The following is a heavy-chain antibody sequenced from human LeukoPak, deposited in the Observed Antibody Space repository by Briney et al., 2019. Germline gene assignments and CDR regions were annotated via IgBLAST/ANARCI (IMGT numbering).Heavy chain of an antibody. CDR3: GSTGDAFDI. CDR1: GFTFSDHY. Sequence: PGGSLRLSCAASGFTFSDHYMDWVRQAPGKGLEWVGRTRNKANSYTTEYAASVKGRFTISRDDSKNSLYLQMNSLKTEDTAVYYCGSTGDAFDIWGQGTMVTVSS. CDR2: TRNKANSYTT. D-gene: IGHD1-26*01. J-gene: IGHJ3*02. V-gene: IGHV3-72*01.